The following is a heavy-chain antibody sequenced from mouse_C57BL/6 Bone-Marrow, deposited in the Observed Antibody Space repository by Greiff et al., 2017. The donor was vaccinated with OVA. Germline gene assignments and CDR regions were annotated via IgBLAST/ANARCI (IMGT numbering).Heavy chain of an antibody. CDR2: IYPRSGNT. Sequence: QVQLQQSGAELARPGASVKLSCKASGYTFTSYGISWVKQRTGQGLEWIGEIYPRSGNTYYNEKFKGKATLTADKSSSTAYMELRSLTSEDSAVYFCADLVLRYGFAYWGQGTLVTVSA. D-gene: IGHD1-1*01. CDR3: ADLVLRYGFAY. J-gene: IGHJ3*01. CDR1: GYTFTSYG. V-gene: IGHV1-81*01.